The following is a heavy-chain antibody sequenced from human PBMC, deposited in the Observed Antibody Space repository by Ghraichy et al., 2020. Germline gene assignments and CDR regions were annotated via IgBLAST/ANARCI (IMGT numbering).Heavy chain of an antibody. CDR2: IYYSGST. CDR3: ARHGTKETYFYDSSGYSNFDY. Sequence: GSLRLSCTVSGGSISSSNYYWGWIRQPPGKGLEWIGSIYYSGSTYYNPSLKSRVTISVDMSKNQFSLKLSSVTAADTAVYYCARHGTKETYFYDSSGYSNFDYWGQGTLVTVSS. CDR1: GGSISSSNYY. J-gene: IGHJ4*02. D-gene: IGHD3-22*01. V-gene: IGHV4-39*01.